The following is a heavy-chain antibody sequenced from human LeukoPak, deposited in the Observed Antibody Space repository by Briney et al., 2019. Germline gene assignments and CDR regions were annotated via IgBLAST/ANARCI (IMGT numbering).Heavy chain of an antibody. J-gene: IGHJ4*02. CDR2: ISDSGGST. CDR3: AKDIAGSSGWNHFDY. Sequence: GGSLRLSCAASGFTFNSYAMYWVCQAPGMGLEWVSIISDSGGSTQYADSVKGRFTISRDNSKNTLYLQMNSLRTEDTAVYHCAKDIAGSSGWNHFDYWGQGTLVTVSP. V-gene: IGHV3-23*01. D-gene: IGHD6-19*01. CDR1: GFTFNSYA.